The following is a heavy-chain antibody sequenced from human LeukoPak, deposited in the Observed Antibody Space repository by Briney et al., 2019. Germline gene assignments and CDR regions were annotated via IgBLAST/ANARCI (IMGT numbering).Heavy chain of an antibody. CDR1: GYSFTSYW. V-gene: IGHV5-51*01. Sequence: GESLKIPCKGSGYSFTSYWIGWVRQMPGKGLEWMGIIYPGDSDTRYSLSFQGQVTISADKSISTAYLQWSSLKASDTAMYYCARLVTTGYYYMDVWGKGTTVTVSS. CDR2: IYPGDSDT. J-gene: IGHJ6*03. D-gene: IGHD4-17*01. CDR3: ARLVTTGYYYMDV.